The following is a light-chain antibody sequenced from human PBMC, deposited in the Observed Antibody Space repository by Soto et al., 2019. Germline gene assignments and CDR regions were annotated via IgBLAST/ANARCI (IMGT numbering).Light chain of an antibody. CDR1: QSVRSY. Sequence: ELVLTQSPATLSLSPVERAPLSCRASQSVRSYLAWYQQKPGQAPRLLIYDASNRATGIPARFSGSGSGTDFTLTISSLEPEDFAVYYCQHRSNWPLTFGGGTKVDIK. J-gene: IGKJ4*01. CDR2: DAS. CDR3: QHRSNWPLT. V-gene: IGKV3-11*01.